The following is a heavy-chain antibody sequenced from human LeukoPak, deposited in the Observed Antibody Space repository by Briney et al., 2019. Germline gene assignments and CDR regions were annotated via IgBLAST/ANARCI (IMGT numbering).Heavy chain of an antibody. J-gene: IGHJ3*01. V-gene: IGHV5-51*01. Sequence: ESLKISCKGSGYRFTSYWIGWVRQMPAQDLDWMGIIYPGDSEARYTPSFPGHVTLSPDKSINTAYLQWSSLKASDTALYYSARCKAVAGTINAFDFCGQGTMCTVSS. CDR1: GYRFTSYW. CDR2: IYPGDSEA. CDR3: ARCKAVAGTINAFDF. D-gene: IGHD6-19*01.